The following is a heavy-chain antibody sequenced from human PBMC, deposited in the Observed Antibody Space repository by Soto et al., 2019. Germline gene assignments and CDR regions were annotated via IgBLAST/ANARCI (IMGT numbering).Heavy chain of an antibody. V-gene: IGHV3-30*03. Sequence: QVQLVESGGGVVQPGRSLRLSCATSGFTFRSYAMHWVRQAPGKGLEWVSVISSDGRNAYYADSVKGRFTISRDNSENTLSLQLNSLRAEDTAMYSSAGTTVTTVGYVDYWGQGTLVTVSS. CDR1: GFTFRSYA. CDR2: ISSDGRNA. D-gene: IGHD4-17*01. J-gene: IGHJ4*02. CDR3: AGTTVTTVGYVDY.